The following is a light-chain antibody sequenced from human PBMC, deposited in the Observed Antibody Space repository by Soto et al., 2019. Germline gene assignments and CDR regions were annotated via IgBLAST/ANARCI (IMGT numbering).Light chain of an antibody. Sequence: DIQMTQSPSSLSASVGDRVTITCRASQGIRNYLAWYQQKPGKVPKLLIYAASTLQSGVPSRFSGSGSGTDFTLTISSLQPEDVATYYCQQYSSAPWTFGQGTKVEIK. J-gene: IGKJ1*01. CDR2: AAS. CDR3: QQYSSAPWT. V-gene: IGKV1-27*01. CDR1: QGIRNY.